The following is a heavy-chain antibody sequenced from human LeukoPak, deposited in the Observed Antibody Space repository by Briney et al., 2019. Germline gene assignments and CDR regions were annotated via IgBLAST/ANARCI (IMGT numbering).Heavy chain of an antibody. V-gene: IGHV4-59*11. CDR2: IYYTGLT. CDR3: ARIDLNAFDI. J-gene: IGHJ3*02. Sequence: SETLSLTCSVSGGSIGSLYWSWIRQPPGKGLEWVGYIYYTGLTNYNPSLKSRVTISVDTSKNQFSLKLSSVTAADTAVYYCARIDLNAFDIWGQGTLVTVSS. D-gene: IGHD2-21*01. CDR1: GGSIGSLY.